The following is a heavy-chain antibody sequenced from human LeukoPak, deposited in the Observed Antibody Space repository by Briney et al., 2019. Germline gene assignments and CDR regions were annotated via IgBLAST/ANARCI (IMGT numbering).Heavy chain of an antibody. V-gene: IGHV3-49*03. CDR1: GFPFDDFV. CDR3: SRNGLVDFDY. J-gene: IGHJ4*02. CDR2: LRRRAYGREA. Sequence: GGSLRLSCTPSGFPFDDFVMRWLRQPAGKGLEWVGFLRRRAYGREADYAASVKGRFISSRDDSKRIAYLQMNSLKTEDTAVYYCSRNGLVDFDYWGQGSRVIVSP.